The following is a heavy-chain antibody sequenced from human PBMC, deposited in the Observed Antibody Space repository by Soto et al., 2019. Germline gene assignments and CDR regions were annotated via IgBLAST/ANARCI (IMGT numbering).Heavy chain of an antibody. D-gene: IGHD3-22*01. V-gene: IGHV4-59*08. CDR1: GGSISRYY. J-gene: IGHJ5*02. CDR2: MYNSGST. CDR3: ARQATGYYYGWFDP. Sequence: PSETLSLTCTVSGGSISRYYWSWIRQPPGKGLEWIGYMYNSGSTVYNPPFKSRVTISVDTSKNQFSLKLNSVTAADTAVYYCARQATGYYYGWFDPWGQGTLVTVSS.